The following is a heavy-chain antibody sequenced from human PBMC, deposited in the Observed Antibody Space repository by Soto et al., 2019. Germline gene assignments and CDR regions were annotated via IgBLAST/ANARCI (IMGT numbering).Heavy chain of an antibody. J-gene: IGHJ5*02. D-gene: IGHD3-10*01. CDR3: ARDVTSSTYYYLSPGGFDP. V-gene: IGHV3-21*01. CDR2: ISSSSSYI. CDR1: GFTFSSYS. Sequence: EVQLVESGGGLVKPGGSLRLSCAASGFTFSSYSMNWVRQAPGKGLEWVSSISSSSSYIYYADSVKGRFTISRDNAKNSLYRQMNSLRAEDTAVYYCARDVTSSTYYYLSPGGFDPWGQGTLVTVSS.